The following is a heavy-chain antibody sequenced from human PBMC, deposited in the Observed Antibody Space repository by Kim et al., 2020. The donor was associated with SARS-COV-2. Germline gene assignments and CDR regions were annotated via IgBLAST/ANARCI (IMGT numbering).Heavy chain of an antibody. Sequence: DGGTTDYAAPVKGRFTISRDDSKNTLYLQMNSLKTEDTAVYYCTTGPPGYWGQGTLVTVSS. J-gene: IGHJ4*02. V-gene: IGHV3-15*01. CDR3: TTGPPGY. CDR2: DGGTT.